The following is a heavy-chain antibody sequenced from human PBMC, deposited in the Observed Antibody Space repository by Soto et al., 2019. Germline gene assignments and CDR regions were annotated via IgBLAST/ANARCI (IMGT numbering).Heavy chain of an antibody. Sequence: VQLRESGPGLVKPSQTLSLTCTVSGDSISSGNKYWSWIRQPPGKGLEWIGYVFSSGTTYYNPSLKGRVSISLDASENQFSLKVASVTDADSAVYYCARVPSPFDYYYAMDVWGQGTTVTVSS. CDR2: VFSSGTT. V-gene: IGHV4-30-4*01. CDR3: ARVPSPFDYYYAMDV. D-gene: IGHD3-16*01. CDR1: GDSISSGNKY. J-gene: IGHJ6*02.